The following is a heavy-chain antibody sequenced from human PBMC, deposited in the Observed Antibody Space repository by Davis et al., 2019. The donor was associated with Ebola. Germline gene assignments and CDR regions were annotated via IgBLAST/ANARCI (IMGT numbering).Heavy chain of an antibody. J-gene: IGHJ3*02. CDR2: INPNSGGT. CDR3: ARDPLRYCSSTGCPEAFDI. Sequence: ASVKVSCKASGYTFTGYYMHWVRQAPGQGLEWMGWINPNSGGTNYAQKFQGRVTMTTDTSTSTDYMELRSLRSDDTAVYYCARDPLRYCSSTGCPEAFDIWGQGTMVTVSS. V-gene: IGHV1-2*02. CDR1: GYTFTGYY. D-gene: IGHD2-2*01.